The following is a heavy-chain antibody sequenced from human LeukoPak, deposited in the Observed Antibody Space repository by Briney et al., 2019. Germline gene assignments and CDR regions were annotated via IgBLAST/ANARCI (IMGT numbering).Heavy chain of an antibody. CDR2: VYYSGST. V-gene: IGHV4-31*03. Sequence: SETLSLTCTVSGGSISRAGYYWSWIRQHPGRGLEWIGYVYYSGSTYYNPSLKSRVTISPDTSKNQFSLKLSYVTAADTAVYYCARDGSGSTTYFDYWGQGTLVSVSS. J-gene: IGHJ4*02. D-gene: IGHD3-3*01. CDR3: ARDGSGSTTYFDY. CDR1: GGSISRAGYY.